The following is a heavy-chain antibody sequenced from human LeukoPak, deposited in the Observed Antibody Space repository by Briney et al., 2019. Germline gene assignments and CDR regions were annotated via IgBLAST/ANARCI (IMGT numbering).Heavy chain of an antibody. CDR1: GFTFSSYA. D-gene: IGHD3-3*01. CDR3: AKTALPYYDFWSGYSISWDY. V-gene: IGHV3-23*01. CDR2: ISGSGGST. Sequence: GGSLRLSCAASGFTFSSYAMHWVRQAPGKGLEWVSAISGSGGSTYYADSVKGRLTISRDNSKNTLYLQMNSLRAEDTAVYYCAKTALPYYDFWSGYSISWDYWGQGTLVTVSS. J-gene: IGHJ4*02.